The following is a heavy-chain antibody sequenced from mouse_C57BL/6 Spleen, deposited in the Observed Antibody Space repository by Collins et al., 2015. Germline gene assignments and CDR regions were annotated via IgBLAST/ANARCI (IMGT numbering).Heavy chain of an antibody. CDR2: IDPNSGGT. J-gene: IGHJ4*01. D-gene: IGHD2-4*01. Sequence: QVQLQQPGAELVKPGASVKLSCKASGYTLTSYWMHWVKQRPGRGLEWIRRIDPNSGGTKYNEKFKSKATLTVDKPSSTAYMQLSSLTSEDSAVYYCARYDYDGYYAMDYWGQGTSVTVSS. CDR3: ARYDYDGYYAMDY. CDR1: GYTLTSYW. V-gene: IGHV1-72*01.